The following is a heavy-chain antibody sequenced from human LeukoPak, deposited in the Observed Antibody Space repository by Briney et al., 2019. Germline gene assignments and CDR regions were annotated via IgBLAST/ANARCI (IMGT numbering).Heavy chain of an antibody. CDR2: ISSSGSTI. CDR3: ARGRGYGSGSYYGMDV. Sequence: GGSLRLSCAASGFTFSDYYMSWIRQAPGKGLEWVSDISSSGSTIYYADSVKGRFTISRDNAKKSLYLQMNSLRAEDTAVYYCARGRGYGSGSYYGMDVWGQGTTVSVSS. V-gene: IGHV3-11*01. D-gene: IGHD3-10*01. CDR1: GFTFSDYY. J-gene: IGHJ6*02.